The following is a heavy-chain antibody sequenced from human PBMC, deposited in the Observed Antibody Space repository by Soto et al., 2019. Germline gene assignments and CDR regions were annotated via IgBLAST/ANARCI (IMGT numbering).Heavy chain of an antibody. J-gene: IGHJ4*02. CDR1: GFTFNTYS. D-gene: IGHD3-22*01. Sequence: GSLRLSCAASGFTFNTYSMTWVRQAPGKGLEWVSGISGSGDGTYYADSVKGRFTISRDNSKTTLYLHLNSLRVEDTAVYYCVKDLLHLARVYWGQGTLVTVSS. V-gene: IGHV3-23*01. CDR3: VKDLLHLARVY. CDR2: ISGSGDGT.